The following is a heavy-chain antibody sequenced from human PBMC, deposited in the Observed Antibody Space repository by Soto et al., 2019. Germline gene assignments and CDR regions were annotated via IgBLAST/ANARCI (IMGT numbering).Heavy chain of an antibody. CDR3: ARLAAPYSGSWYDTYYYYYGMDV. CDR2: IWYDGSNK. J-gene: IGHJ6*02. D-gene: IGHD6-13*01. V-gene: IGHV3-33*01. CDR1: GFTFSSYG. Sequence: PVGSLRLSCAASGFTFSSYGMHWVRQAPGKGLEWVAVIWYDGSNKYYADSVKGRFTISRDNSKNTLYLQMNSLRAEDTAVYYCARLAAPYSGSWYDTYYYYYGMDVWGQGTTVTVSS.